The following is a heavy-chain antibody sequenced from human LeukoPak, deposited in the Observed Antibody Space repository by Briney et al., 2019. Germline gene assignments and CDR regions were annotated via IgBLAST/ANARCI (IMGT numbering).Heavy chain of an antibody. D-gene: IGHD6-19*01. J-gene: IGHJ4*02. CDR2: LTGSGSDT. CDR1: GFTFSSSA. V-gene: IGHV3-23*01. CDR3: AKGRAGNGLHCLDY. Sequence: GGSLRLSCAASGFTFSSSAMNWVRQAPGKGLAWVSALTGSGSDTYYTDSVKGRFTISRDNSKNTLYLQMNSVRAEDTAIYYCAKGRAGNGLHCLDYWGQGTLVTVSS.